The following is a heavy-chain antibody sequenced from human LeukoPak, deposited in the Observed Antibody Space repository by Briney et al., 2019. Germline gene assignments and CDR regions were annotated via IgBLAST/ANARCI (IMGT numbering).Heavy chain of an antibody. CDR3: ARDEGASISARFDY. J-gene: IGHJ4*02. D-gene: IGHD6-6*01. Sequence: GGSLRLSCAASGFTFSSYGMHWVRQAPGKGLEWVAVISYDGSNKYYADSVKGRFTTSRDNSKNTLYLQMNSLRAEDTAVYYCARDEGASISARFDYWGQGTLVTVSS. CDR2: ISYDGSNK. V-gene: IGHV3-30*03. CDR1: GFTFSSYG.